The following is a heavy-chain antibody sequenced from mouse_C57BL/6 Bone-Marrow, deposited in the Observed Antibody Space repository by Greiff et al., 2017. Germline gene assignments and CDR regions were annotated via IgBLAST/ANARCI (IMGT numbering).Heavy chain of an antibody. CDR1: GYTFTSYW. V-gene: IGHV1-59*01. CDR3: ARDYDGYPFAY. D-gene: IGHD2-3*01. CDR2: IDPSDSYP. J-gene: IGHJ3*01. Sequence: QVQLQQPGAELVRPGTSVTLSCKASGYTFTSYWMHWVKQRPGQGLEWIGVIDPSDSYPNYNQKFKGKATLTVDTSSSTAYMQLSSLTSEDSAVYYCARDYDGYPFAYWGQGTLVTVAA.